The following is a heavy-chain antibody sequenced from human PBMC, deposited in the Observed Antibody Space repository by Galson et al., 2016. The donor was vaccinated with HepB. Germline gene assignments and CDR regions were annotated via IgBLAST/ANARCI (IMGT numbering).Heavy chain of an antibody. V-gene: IGHV5-51*01. J-gene: IGHJ3*02. D-gene: IGHD3-10*01. CDR2: IDPGDSDT. Sequence: QSGAEVKKPGESLKISCKASGYRFTSHWIAWVRQMPGKGLEWMGIIDPGDSDTIYSPSFQGQVTISADRSISTVFLQWNSLKASDTAMYYCARFESIWLVGGGSDGSESDASDIWGQGTMITVSS. CDR3: ARFESIWLVGGGSDGSESDASDI. CDR1: GYRFTSHW.